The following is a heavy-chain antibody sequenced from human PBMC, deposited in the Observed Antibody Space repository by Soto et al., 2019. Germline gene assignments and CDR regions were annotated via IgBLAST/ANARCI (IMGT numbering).Heavy chain of an antibody. CDR3: VRDMPYYDLWNGYSGIFDS. D-gene: IGHD3-3*01. V-gene: IGHV3-23*01. CDR1: GFTFSSYA. CDR2: ISGSGGST. J-gene: IGHJ4*02. Sequence: GGSLRLSCAASGFTFSSYAMSWVRQAPGKGLEWVSAISGSGGSTYYADSVKGRFTISRDNSKNTLYLQLNSLRAEDTAVYYCVRDMPYYDLWNGYSGIFDSWGQGTLVTVSS.